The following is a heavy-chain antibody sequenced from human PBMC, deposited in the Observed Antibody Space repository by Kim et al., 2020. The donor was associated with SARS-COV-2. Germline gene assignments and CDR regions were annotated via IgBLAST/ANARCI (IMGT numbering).Heavy chain of an antibody. CDR3: ARSPFLVFDY. CDR2: GDT. Sequence: GDTNTAQNFPSRVSLKLDTSISTAYVDLSSLRSDDTAMYYCARSPFLVFDYWGQGTLVTVSS. J-gene: IGHJ4*02. V-gene: IGHV1-2*02.